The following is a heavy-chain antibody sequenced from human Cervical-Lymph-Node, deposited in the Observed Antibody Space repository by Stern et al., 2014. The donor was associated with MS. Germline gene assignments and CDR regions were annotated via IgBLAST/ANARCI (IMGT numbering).Heavy chain of an antibody. CDR3: ARGHIPYAYNYLFDY. CDR1: GFTFRSYG. V-gene: IGHV3-33*01. J-gene: IGHJ4*02. D-gene: IGHD5-24*01. CDR2: VWYDGSTA. Sequence: VQLVESEGGVVQPGTSLRLSCAASGFTFRSYGMHWVRQAPGKGLEWVALVWYDGSTAYYRNSVKGRFTISRDNSNNTLFLQMNSLTAEDTAVYYCARGHIPYAYNYLFDYWGQGTLVTVSS.